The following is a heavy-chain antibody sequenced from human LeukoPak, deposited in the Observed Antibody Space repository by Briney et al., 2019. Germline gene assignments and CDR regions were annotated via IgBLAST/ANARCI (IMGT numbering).Heavy chain of an antibody. CDR1: GGSISSYY. J-gene: IGHJ6*03. Sequence: PSETLSLTCTVSGGSISSYYWSWIRQPAGKGLEWIGRIYTSGSTNYNPSLERRVTMSVDTSKNHFSLRLSPVTAADTAVYYCARYGNYYYYYMDVWGKGTTVTVSS. D-gene: IGHD1-26*01. CDR3: ARYGNYYYYYMDV. CDR2: IYTSGST. V-gene: IGHV4-4*07.